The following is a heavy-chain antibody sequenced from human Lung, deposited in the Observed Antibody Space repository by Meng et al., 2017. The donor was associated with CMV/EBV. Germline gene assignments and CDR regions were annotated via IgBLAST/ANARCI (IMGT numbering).Heavy chain of an antibody. CDR3: VRSSGWSLFDY. J-gene: IGHJ4*02. CDR2: VNSNNDAT. Sequence: QVQLVRSGAEMKQPGASVTVSGTTSGSTFSDSYIHWVRQAPGHGLEWMGWVNSNNDATNYARKFQGRVSMTRDTSISTAHMELSRLMSDDTAVYYCVRSSGWSLFDYWGQGTLVTVSS. V-gene: IGHV1-2*02. CDR1: GSTFSDSY. D-gene: IGHD6-19*01.